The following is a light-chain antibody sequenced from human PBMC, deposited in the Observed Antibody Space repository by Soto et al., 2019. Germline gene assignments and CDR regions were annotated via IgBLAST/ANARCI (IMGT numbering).Light chain of an antibody. CDR1: QGISNH. CDR2: DVS. Sequence: DIAMTQSPSSVSASVGDRVTITCRASQGISNHLAWFQLKPGKAPKSLIYDVSSLQSGVPSKFSGSGSGTDFTLTISSLQPEDFATYYCQQYHNYPVTFGGGTKVEIK. CDR3: QQYHNYPVT. V-gene: IGKV1-16*02. J-gene: IGKJ4*01.